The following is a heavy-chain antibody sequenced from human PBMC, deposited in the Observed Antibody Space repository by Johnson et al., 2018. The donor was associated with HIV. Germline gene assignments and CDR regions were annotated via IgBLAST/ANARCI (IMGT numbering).Heavy chain of an antibody. V-gene: IGHV3-13*01. Sequence: VRLVESGGGLVQPGGSLTLSCAASGFTFSSYDMHWVRQATGKRLEWVSGIDTAGNTYYPGSVKGRFTIARENAKHSMYLQMNGLRAEDTALYYCAKEDGAARAFDIWGQGTMVTVSS. J-gene: IGHJ3*02. CDR1: GFTFSSYD. CDR3: AKEDGAARAFDI. CDR2: IDTAGNT. D-gene: IGHD6-6*01.